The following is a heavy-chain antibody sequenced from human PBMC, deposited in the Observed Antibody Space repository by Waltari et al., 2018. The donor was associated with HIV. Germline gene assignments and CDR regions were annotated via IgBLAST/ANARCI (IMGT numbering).Heavy chain of an antibody. D-gene: IGHD2-15*01. CDR2: SLDREVSA. V-gene: IGHV3-23*01. J-gene: IGHJ4*02. CDR1: GFTFSTFA. CDR3: AKELLLFPDCFDI. Sequence: EMQFLQSGGGLVQPGGSLRLSCFASGFTFSTFAMTCVRQAPGRGLEWISSLDREVSAYYADSVKGRFIISRDNSKNTLYLQLNNLTSDDSAIYYCAKELLLFPDCFDIWGQGALVTVSS.